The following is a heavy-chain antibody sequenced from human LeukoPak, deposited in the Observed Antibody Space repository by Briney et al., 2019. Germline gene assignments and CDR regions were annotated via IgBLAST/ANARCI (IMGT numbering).Heavy chain of an antibody. Sequence: GGSLRLSCAASGFTFSSYEMNWVRQAPGKGLEWVSYISSSGSTIYYADSVKGRFTISRDNAKSSLYLQMNSLRAEDTAVYYCAKVGSYGMLDFDYWGQGTLVTVSS. D-gene: IGHD1-26*01. J-gene: IGHJ4*02. V-gene: IGHV3-48*03. CDR3: AKVGSYGMLDFDY. CDR1: GFTFSSYE. CDR2: ISSSGSTI.